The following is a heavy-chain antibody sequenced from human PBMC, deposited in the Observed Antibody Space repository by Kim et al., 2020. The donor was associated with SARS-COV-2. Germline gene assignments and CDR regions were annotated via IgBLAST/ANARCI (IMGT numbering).Heavy chain of an antibody. CDR3: AKGDGDWVSLDASAI. Sequence: LSLSCAASGFTFSIYAMSWVRQAPGKGLEWVSVIYSGGSSTYYADSVKGRFTISRDNSKNTLYLQMNSLRAEDTAVYYCAKGDGDWVSLDASAIAGQ. CDR2: IYSGGSST. D-gene: IGHD4-17*01. J-gene: IGHJ3*02. CDR1: GFTFSIYA. V-gene: IGHV3-23*03.